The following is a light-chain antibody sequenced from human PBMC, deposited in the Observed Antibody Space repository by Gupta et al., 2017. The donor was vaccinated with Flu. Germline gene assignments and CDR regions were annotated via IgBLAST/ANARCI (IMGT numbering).Light chain of an antibody. CDR3: QQYGTSPQT. V-gene: IGKV3-20*01. Sequence: IVLTQSPGTLSLSPGERATLSCRASQSVSSSSLAWYQQKPGQAPRLLIYGASSRATGIPDRFSGSGSGTDFTLTISRLEPEDFAVYYCQQYGTSPQTFGQGTKVEIK. CDR1: QSVSSSS. CDR2: GAS. J-gene: IGKJ1*01.